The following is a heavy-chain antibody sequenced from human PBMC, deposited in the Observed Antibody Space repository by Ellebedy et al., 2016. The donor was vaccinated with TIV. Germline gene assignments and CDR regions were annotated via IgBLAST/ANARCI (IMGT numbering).Heavy chain of an antibody. J-gene: IGHJ4*02. Sequence: GESLKISCAASGFTFSGHWMTWVRQAPGKGLEWVGNINGDGSDKDYVDSVKGRFTISRDNAQKSLDLQMSSLRAEDTAVYYCMAHSDFDCWGQGTLVIVSS. CDR1: GFTFSGHW. CDR3: MAHSDFDC. V-gene: IGHV3-7*01. CDR2: INGDGSDK. D-gene: IGHD2-15*01.